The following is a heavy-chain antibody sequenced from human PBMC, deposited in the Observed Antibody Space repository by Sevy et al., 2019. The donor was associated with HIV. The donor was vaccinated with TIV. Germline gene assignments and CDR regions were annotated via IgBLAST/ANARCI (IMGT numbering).Heavy chain of an antibody. CDR2: ISYDGSNK. Sequence: GGSLRLSCAASGFTFSSYAMHWVRQAPGKGLEWVAVISYDGSNKYYADSVKGRFTISRDNSKNTLYLHMNSLRAEDTAVYYCARVPIPYDSSGYYFDYWGQGTLVTVSS. CDR1: GFTFSSYA. CDR3: ARVPIPYDSSGYYFDY. D-gene: IGHD3-22*01. V-gene: IGHV3-30-3*01. J-gene: IGHJ4*02.